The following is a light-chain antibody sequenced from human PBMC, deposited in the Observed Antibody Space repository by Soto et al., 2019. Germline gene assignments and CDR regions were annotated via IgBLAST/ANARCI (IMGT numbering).Light chain of an antibody. Sequence: EIVLTQSPATLSLSPGERATLSCRASQSVSTSLAWYQQKPGQAPRLLIYDASNRATGIPARFSGSGSGTEFTLTINSLQSEDFAVYYCQPYNNWPLTFGGGTKVDIK. J-gene: IGKJ4*01. CDR1: QSVSTS. V-gene: IGKV3-11*01. CDR3: QPYNNWPLT. CDR2: DAS.